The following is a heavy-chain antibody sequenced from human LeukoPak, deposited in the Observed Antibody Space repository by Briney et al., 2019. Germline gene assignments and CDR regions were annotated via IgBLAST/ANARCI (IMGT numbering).Heavy chain of an antibody. V-gene: IGHV3-48*03. J-gene: IGHJ5*02. CDR3: ARARTYKGWLDL. CDR1: GLNFRISE. CDR2: MCNCGTTK. Sequence: GGSLSLSCAASGLNFRISEMHWVRQAPGKSVEGLSYMCNCGTTKQYAPPVKGRFSISRDNAKNSLYLQITSLTADYTAVYHCARARTYKGWLDLWGQGTLVTVSS. D-gene: IGHD1-1*01.